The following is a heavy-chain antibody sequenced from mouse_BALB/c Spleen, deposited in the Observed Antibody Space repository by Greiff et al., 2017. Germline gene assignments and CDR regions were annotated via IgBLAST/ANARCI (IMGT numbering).Heavy chain of an antibody. Sequence: VMLVESGGGLVQPGGSRKLSCAASGFTFSSFGMHWVRQAPEKGLEWVAYISSGSSTIYYADTVKGRFTISRDNPKNTLFLQMTSLRSEDTAMYYCARYGLLAWFAYWGQGTLVTVSA. CDR1: GFTFSSFG. D-gene: IGHD2-10*02. J-gene: IGHJ3*01. CDR3: ARYGLLAWFAY. V-gene: IGHV5-17*02. CDR2: ISSGSSTI.